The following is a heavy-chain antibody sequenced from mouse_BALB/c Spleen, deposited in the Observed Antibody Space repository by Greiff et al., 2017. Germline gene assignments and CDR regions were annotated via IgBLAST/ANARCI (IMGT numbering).Heavy chain of an antibody. J-gene: IGHJ4*01. V-gene: IGHV1-54*01. Sequence: QVQLQQSGAELVRPGTSVKVSCKASGYAFTNYLIEWVKQRPGQGLEWIGVINPGSGGTNYNEKFKGKATLTADKSSSTAYMQLSSLTSDDSAVYFCARFYDEGNYYAMDYWGQGTSVTVSS. CDR2: INPGSGGT. CDR1: GYAFTNYL. D-gene: IGHD2-12*01. CDR3: ARFYDEGNYYAMDY.